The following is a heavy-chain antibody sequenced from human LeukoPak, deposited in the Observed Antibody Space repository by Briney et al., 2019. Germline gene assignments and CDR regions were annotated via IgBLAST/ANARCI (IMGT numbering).Heavy chain of an antibody. D-gene: IGHD3-3*01. J-gene: IGHJ2*01. Sequence: SETLSLTCTVSGGSISGYYWSWIRQPPGKGLEWIGEINHSGSTNYNPPLKSRVTISVDTSKNQFSLKLSSVTAADTAVYYCARGAAEITIFGVVTPRGYFDLWGRGTLVTVS. CDR3: ARGAAEITIFGVVTPRGYFDL. V-gene: IGHV4-34*01. CDR1: GGSISGYY. CDR2: INHSGST.